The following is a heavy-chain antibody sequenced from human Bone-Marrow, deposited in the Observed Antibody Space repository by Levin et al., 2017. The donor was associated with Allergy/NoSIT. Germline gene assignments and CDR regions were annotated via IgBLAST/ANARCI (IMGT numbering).Heavy chain of an antibody. CDR1: GFTFSSYA. CDR3: ASIGPYSSGWYFDY. J-gene: IGHJ4*02. Sequence: GESLKISCAASGFTFSSYAMSWVRQAPGKGLEWVSAISGSGGSTYYADSVKGRFTISRDNSKNTLYLQMNSLRAEDTAVYYCASIGPYSSGWYFDYWGQGTLVTVSS. D-gene: IGHD6-19*01. CDR2: ISGSGGST. V-gene: IGHV3-23*01.